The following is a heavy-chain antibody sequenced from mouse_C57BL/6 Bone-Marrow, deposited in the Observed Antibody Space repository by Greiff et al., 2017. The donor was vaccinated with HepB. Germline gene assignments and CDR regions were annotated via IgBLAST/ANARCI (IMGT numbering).Heavy chain of an antibody. V-gene: IGHV1-50*01. CDR1: GYTFTSYW. J-gene: IGHJ3*01. CDR3: ARAGYDAY. Sequence: QVQLQQPGAELVKPGASVKLSCKASGYTFTSYWMQWVKQRPGQGLEWIGEIDPSDSYTNYNQKFKGKATLTVDTSSSTAYMQLSSLTSEDSAVYYCARAGYDAYWGQGTLSLSLQ. CDR2: IDPSDSYT. D-gene: IGHD3-2*02.